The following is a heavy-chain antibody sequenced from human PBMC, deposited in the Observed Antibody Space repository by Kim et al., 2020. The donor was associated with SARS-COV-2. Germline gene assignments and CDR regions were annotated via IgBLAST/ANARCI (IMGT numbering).Heavy chain of an antibody. CDR2: IHYSVST. D-gene: IGHD5-18*01. CDR1: GGSISTYY. J-gene: IGHJ4*02. Sequence: SETLSLTCTVSGGSISTYYWSWIRQSPGEGLEWIGYIHYSVSTNCNPSLKSRVTMSIDTSKNQFSLKVSSVTAADTAVYYCARGVDAAMVTDYWGQGTLVTVSS. V-gene: IGHV4-59*01. CDR3: ARGVDAAMVTDY.